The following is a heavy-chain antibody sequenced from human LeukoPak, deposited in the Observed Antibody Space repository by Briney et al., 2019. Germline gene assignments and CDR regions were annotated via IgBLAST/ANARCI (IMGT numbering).Heavy chain of an antibody. CDR2: IIPIFGTA. J-gene: IGHJ3*02. CDR1: GGTFSSYA. V-gene: IGHV1-69*05. CDR3: ARAWKQWLPQRGAFDI. D-gene: IGHD6-19*01. Sequence: GASVKVSCKAFGGTFSSYAISWVRQAPGQGLEWMGGIIPIFGTANYAQKFQGRVTITRDTSASTAYMELSSLRSEDTAMYYCARAWKQWLPQRGAFDIWGQGTMVTVSS.